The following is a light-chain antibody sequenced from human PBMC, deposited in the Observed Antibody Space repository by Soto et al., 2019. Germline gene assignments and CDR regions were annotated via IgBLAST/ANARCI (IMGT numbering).Light chain of an antibody. J-gene: IGKJ4*01. Sequence: EIVMTQSPATLSVSPGERATLSSSASQSVSSNLVWYQQKPGQAPRLLIYGASTRATGIPARFSGSGSGTEFTLTISSLQSEDFAVYYCQQYNNWPLLTFGGGTKV. CDR1: QSVSSN. CDR2: GAS. V-gene: IGKV3D-15*01. CDR3: QQYNNWPLLT.